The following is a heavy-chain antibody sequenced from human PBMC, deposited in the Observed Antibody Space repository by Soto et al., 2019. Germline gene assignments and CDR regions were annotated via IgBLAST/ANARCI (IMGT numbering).Heavy chain of an antibody. CDR1: GGSISSSSYY. V-gene: IGHV4-39*01. CDR2: IYYSGST. CDR3: ARQRPSDIVVVPAAADY. D-gene: IGHD2-2*01. J-gene: IGHJ4*02. Sequence: SETLSLTCTVSGGSISSSSYYWGWIRQPPGKGLEWIGSIYYSGSTYYNPSLKSRVTISVDTSKNQFSLKLSSVTAADTAVYYCARQRPSDIVVVPAAADYWGQGTLVTVSS.